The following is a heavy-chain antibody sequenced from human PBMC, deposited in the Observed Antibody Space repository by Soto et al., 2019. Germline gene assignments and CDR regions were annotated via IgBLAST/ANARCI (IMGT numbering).Heavy chain of an antibody. J-gene: IGHJ4*02. D-gene: IGHD6-19*01. CDR1: GYTFSGFY. Sequence: ASVRVSFKASGYTFSGFYMHWVRQAPGQGLEWMGWINPNSGGTKSAEKFQGRVTMTRDTSNSTAYMELSRPTSDDTAVYYCASAAVTGTAGLDFWGQGTQVTVSS. CDR3: ASAAVTGTAGLDF. V-gene: IGHV1-2*02. CDR2: INPNSGGT.